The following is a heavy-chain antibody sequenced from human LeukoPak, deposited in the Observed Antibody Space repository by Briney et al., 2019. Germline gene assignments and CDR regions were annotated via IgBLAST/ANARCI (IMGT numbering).Heavy chain of an antibody. CDR2: IKQDGSEK. Sequence: GGSLRLSCAASGFTFSSYYMSWVRQAPGKGLEWVANIKQDGSEKYYVDSVKGRFTISRDNAKNSLYLQMNSLRAEDTAVYYCARSSGYYDSSGYYLTDYWGQGTLVTVSS. CDR3: ARSSGYYDSSGYYLTDY. J-gene: IGHJ4*02. D-gene: IGHD3-22*01. CDR1: GFTFSSYY. V-gene: IGHV3-7*01.